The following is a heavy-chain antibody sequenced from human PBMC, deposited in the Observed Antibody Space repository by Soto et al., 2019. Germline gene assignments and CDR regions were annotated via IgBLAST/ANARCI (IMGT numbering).Heavy chain of an antibody. CDR3: MILPNGHTHAHHLGAMDV. V-gene: IGHV5-51*01. CDR1: GYSFTSYW. CDR2: TYPGDSDT. D-gene: IGHD2-8*01. Sequence: GESLTISCKGSGYSFTSYWIGWVRQMPGKGLEWMGITYPGDSDTRYSPSVQGQVTISADRSTSTAYLQWSSLKASDTAFYYCMILPNGHTHAHHLGAMDVWGQGTTVTVSS. J-gene: IGHJ6*02.